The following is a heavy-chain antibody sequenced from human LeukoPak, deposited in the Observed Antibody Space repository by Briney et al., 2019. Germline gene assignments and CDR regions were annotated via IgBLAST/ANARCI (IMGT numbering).Heavy chain of an antibody. CDR3: ARVLAAGYYMDV. CDR2: ISSSSSTI. D-gene: IGHD6-25*01. J-gene: IGHJ6*03. Sequence: GGSLRLSRAASGVTFSSYSMNWGRQGPGKGVGGGSYISSSSSTIYYADSVKGRFTISRDNAKNSLYLQMNSLRAEDTAVYYCARVLAAGYYMDVWGKGTTVTVSS. CDR1: GVTFSSYS. V-gene: IGHV3-48*01.